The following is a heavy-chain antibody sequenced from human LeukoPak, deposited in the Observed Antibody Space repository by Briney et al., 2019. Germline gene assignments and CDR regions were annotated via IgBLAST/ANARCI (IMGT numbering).Heavy chain of an antibody. CDR3: AMRDRGYGLDI. D-gene: IGHD3-10*01. J-gene: IGHJ3*02. V-gene: IGHV3-23*01. CDR2: INGGGDIM. CDR1: GFSLRAYD. Sequence: GGSLRLSCAASGFSLRAYDLIWVRQAPGKGLDWVSIINGGGDIMMYEDSVKGRFTISRDNSKNTFYLQMNSLRVEDTAVYYCAMRDRGYGLDIWGQGTMVTVSS.